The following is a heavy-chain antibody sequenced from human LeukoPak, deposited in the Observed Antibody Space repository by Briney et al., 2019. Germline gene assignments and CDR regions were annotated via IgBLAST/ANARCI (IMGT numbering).Heavy chain of an antibody. CDR3: ARVGLDYDFWSGYYPPHYYYYGMDV. V-gene: IGHV1-8*02. CDR2: MNPNSGNT. J-gene: IGHJ6*02. D-gene: IGHD3-3*01. CDR1: GYTFSNSD. Sequence: ASVKVSCKAFGYTFSNSDISWVRQATGQGLEWMGWMNPNSGNTGYAQKFQGRVTMTRNTSISTAYMELSSLRSEDTAVYYCARVGLDYDFWSGYYPPHYYYYGMDVWGQGTTVTVSS.